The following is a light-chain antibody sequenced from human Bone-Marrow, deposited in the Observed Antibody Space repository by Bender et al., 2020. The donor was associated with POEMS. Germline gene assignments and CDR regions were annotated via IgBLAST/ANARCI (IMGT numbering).Light chain of an antibody. J-gene: IGLJ2*01. V-gene: IGLV1-47*01. CDR3: ASWDDSLGGVV. CDR1: RSNIGSNN. Sequence: QSALTQPPSVSATPGQRVTVSCSGNRSNIGSNNVYWYQQLPGAAPTLLIYRTHLRPSGVPDRFSASKSGTSASLAISGLRSEDGADYYCASWDDSLGGVVFGGGTKISVL. CDR2: RTH.